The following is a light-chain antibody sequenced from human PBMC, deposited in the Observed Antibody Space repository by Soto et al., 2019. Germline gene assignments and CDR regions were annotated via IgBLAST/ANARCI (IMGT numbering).Light chain of an antibody. CDR1: QSVSSS. CDR2: DAS. J-gene: IGKJ2*01. CDR3: QQYNSWPPYT. V-gene: IGKV3-15*01. Sequence: EILMTQSPATLSVSPGGRATLSCRASQSVSSSLAWYQQKPSQAPRLLMYDASTRATGIPARFSGTGSGTEFTLTISSLQSEDFAVYYCQQYNSWPPYTFGQGTKLEIK.